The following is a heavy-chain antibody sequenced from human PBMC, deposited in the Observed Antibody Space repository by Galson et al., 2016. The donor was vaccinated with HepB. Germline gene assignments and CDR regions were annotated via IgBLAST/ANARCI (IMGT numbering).Heavy chain of an antibody. D-gene: IGHD3-22*01. J-gene: IGHJ4*02. V-gene: IGHV1-69*13. Sequence: SVKVSCKASGGTFSSYAISWARQAPGQGLEWMGGIIPIFGTANYAQKFQGRVTITADESTSTAYMELSSLRSEDTAVYYCARDNSYDSSGLLGYWGQGTLVTVSS. CDR1: GGTFSSYA. CDR3: ARDNSYDSSGLLGY. CDR2: IIPIFGTA.